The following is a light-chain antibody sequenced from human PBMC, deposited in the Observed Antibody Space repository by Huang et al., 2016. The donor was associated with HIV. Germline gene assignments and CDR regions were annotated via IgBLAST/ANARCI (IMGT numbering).Light chain of an antibody. V-gene: IGKV4-1*01. J-gene: IGKJ5*01. CDR1: QSLLYRSNNNNY. CDR2: WAS. Sequence: DIVMTQSPDSLAVSLGERATINCKSSQSLLYRSNNNNYLAWYQQKPGQPPKLLIYWASTRESGVPDRFSGSGSGTDFTLTISSLQAEDVAVYHCQQFYSTPITFGQGTRLEIK. CDR3: QQFYSTPIT.